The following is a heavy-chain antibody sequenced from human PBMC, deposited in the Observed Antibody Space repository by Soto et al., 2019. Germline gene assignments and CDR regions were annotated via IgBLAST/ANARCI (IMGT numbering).Heavy chain of an antibody. J-gene: IGHJ4*02. Sequence: GASVTVSCTASGYTFNSYHMHWVRQAPGQGLEWMGIINPSGGSTSYAGKFQGRVTMTRDTSTSTVYMELSSLRSEDTAVYYCARDSSGSGGYFDYWGQGTLVTVSS. D-gene: IGHD3-22*01. CDR3: ARDSSGSGGYFDY. CDR2: INPSGGST. CDR1: GYTFNSYH. V-gene: IGHV1-46*02.